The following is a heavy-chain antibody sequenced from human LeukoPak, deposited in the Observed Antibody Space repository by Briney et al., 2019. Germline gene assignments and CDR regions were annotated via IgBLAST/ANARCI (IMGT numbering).Heavy chain of an antibody. J-gene: IGHJ6*02. CDR2: IYYSGNT. Sequence: SETLSLTCTVSGGSINSYYWGWIRQPPGKGLEWIGSIYYSGNTYYNPSLKSRVTISVDTSKNQFSLKLSSVTAADTAVYYCARRSGSYGVHYGMDVWGLGTTVTVSS. V-gene: IGHV4-59*05. CDR3: ARRSGSYGVHYGMDV. CDR1: GGSINSYY. D-gene: IGHD1-26*01.